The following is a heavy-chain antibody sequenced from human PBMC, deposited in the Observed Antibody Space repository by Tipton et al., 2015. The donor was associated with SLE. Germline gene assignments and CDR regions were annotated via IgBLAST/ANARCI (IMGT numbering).Heavy chain of an antibody. Sequence: GSLRLSCAASGFIFSDHYMDWVRQAPGKGLDWVSVIYSGGRTYHADSVKGRFTISRDNSKNTLYLQMNSLRAEDTAVYYCARETVYGGNSPFGYWGQGTLVTVSS. CDR2: IYSGGRT. CDR3: ARETVYGGNSPFGY. J-gene: IGHJ4*02. CDR1: GFIFSDHY. D-gene: IGHD4-23*01. V-gene: IGHV3-66*02.